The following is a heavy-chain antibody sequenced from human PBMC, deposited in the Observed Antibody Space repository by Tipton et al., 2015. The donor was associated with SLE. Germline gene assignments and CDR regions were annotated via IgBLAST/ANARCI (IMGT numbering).Heavy chain of an antibody. Sequence: TLSLTCTVSGGSISSSSYYWGWIRQPPGKGLEWIGSIYYSGSTYYNPSLKSRVTISVDTSKNQFSLKLSSVTAADTAVYYCARDCGGSDAFVIWGQGTMVTVSS. J-gene: IGHJ3*02. CDR2: IYYSGST. CDR1: GGSISSSSYY. D-gene: IGHD2-21*01. CDR3: ARDCGGSDAFVI. V-gene: IGHV4-39*07.